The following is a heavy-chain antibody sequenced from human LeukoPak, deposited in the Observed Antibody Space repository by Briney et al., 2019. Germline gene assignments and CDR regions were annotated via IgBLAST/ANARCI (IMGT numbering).Heavy chain of an antibody. CDR3: ARARGDCSSASRSLRGWFDP. Sequence: SVTLSLTCTVSGGSISSGDYYWSWIRQHPGKGLEWIGFIYYSGRTYYNPSLKSRVTISLHTSKNQFSLELISLTAADTALYYCARARGDCSSASRSLRGWFDPWGQGTLVTVSS. CDR1: GGSISSGDYY. J-gene: IGHJ5*02. D-gene: IGHD2-2*01. CDR2: IYYSGRT. V-gene: IGHV4-31*03.